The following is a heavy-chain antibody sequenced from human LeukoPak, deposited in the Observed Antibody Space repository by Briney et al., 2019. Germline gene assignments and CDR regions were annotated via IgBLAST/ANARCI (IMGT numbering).Heavy chain of an antibody. CDR3: ANQRGGVCGGDCYAPEYYGMDV. CDR1: GFTFSDYY. D-gene: IGHD2-21*02. V-gene: IGHV3-11*01. Sequence: KPGGSLRLSCAASGFTFSDYYMSWIRQAPGKGLEWVSYISSSGSTIYYADSVKGRFTISRDNSKNTLYLQMNSLRAEDTAVYYCANQRGGVCGGDCYAPEYYGMDVWGQGTTVTVSS. CDR2: ISSSGSTI. J-gene: IGHJ6*02.